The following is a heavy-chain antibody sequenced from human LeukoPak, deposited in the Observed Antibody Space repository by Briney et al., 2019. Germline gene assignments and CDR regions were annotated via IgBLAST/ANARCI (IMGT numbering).Heavy chain of an antibody. D-gene: IGHD5-18*01. CDR2: IYYSGST. Sequence: SETLSLTCTVSGGSISSSSYYWGWIRQPPGKGLEWIGSIYYSGSTYYNPSLKSRVTISVDTSKNQFSLKLSSVTAADTAVYYCARASGYSYGNDAFDIWGQGTMVTVSS. CDR1: GGSISSSSYY. CDR3: ARASGYSYGNDAFDI. V-gene: IGHV4-39*07. J-gene: IGHJ3*02.